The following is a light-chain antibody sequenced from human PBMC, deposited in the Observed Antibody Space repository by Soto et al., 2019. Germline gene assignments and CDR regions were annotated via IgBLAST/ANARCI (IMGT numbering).Light chain of an antibody. CDR2: GAS. J-gene: IGKJ3*01. Sequence: EIVLAQSPGTLSLSPGERPTLSCRASQSVSSSYLAWYQQKPGQAPRLLIYGASSRATGIPDRFTGSGSGTDVTLTISRLEPEDFAVYYCQQYGSPPGTFGPGTKVDI. V-gene: IGKV3-20*01. CDR1: QSVSSSY. CDR3: QQYGSPPGT.